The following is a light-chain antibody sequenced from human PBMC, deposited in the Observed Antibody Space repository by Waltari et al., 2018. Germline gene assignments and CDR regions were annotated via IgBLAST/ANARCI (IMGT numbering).Light chain of an antibody. CDR3: MQALHTPPA. CDR1: QSLLHGNGYNY. Sequence: DTVMTQSPLSLTVTPGEPASISCRSSQSLLHGNGYNYLDWYLQKPGQPPPLLIYLGSDRASGVPDRFSGSGSGTDFTLKISSVEAEDIGVYYCMQALHTPPAFGQGTRVEI. CDR2: LGS. J-gene: IGKJ1*01. V-gene: IGKV2-28*01.